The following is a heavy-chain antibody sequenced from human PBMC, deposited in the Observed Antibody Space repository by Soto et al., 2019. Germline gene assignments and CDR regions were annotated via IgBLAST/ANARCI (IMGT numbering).Heavy chain of an antibody. CDR1: GFTFSASS. CDR2: ISGGSENT. D-gene: IGHD6-6*01. J-gene: IGHJ4*01. Sequence: SGGSLRLSCAASGFTFSASSMNWVRQAPAKGLEWVSSISGGSENTLYADSIKGRFTISRDNAKNSLYLQMNTLRADDTGVYYCARFETSEYTSLSGHEDWGHGTLVTVSS. CDR3: ARFETSEYTSLSGHED. V-gene: IGHV3-21*01.